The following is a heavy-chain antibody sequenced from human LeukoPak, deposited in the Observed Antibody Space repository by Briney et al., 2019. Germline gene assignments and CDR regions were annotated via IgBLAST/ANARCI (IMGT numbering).Heavy chain of an antibody. CDR2: IRSKADNDAT. J-gene: IGHJ6*02. CDR1: GFTFSGSV. Sequence: GGSLRLSCAASGFTFSGSVLLWVRQASGRGLEWVGRIRSKADNDATAYAASVKGRFTISRDSPNSTLYLQMNSLRVDDTAVYYCAKEYPYGQPFYGMDVWGQGTPVTVSS. V-gene: IGHV3-73*01. D-gene: IGHD2-2*01. CDR3: AKEYPYGQPFYGMDV.